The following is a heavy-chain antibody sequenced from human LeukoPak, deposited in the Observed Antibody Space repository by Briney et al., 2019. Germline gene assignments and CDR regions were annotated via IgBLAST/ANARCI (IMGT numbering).Heavy chain of an antibody. J-gene: IGHJ5*02. CDR3: ARARFEDYGDYGWFDP. V-gene: IGHV4-59*01. Sequence: PSETLSLTCTVSGGSISSYYWSWIRQPPGKGLEWIGYIYYSGSTNYNPSLKSRVTISVDTSKNQFSLKLSSVTAADTAVYYCARARFEDYGDYGWFDPWGQGTLVTVSS. CDR2: IYYSGST. D-gene: IGHD4-17*01. CDR1: GGSISSYY.